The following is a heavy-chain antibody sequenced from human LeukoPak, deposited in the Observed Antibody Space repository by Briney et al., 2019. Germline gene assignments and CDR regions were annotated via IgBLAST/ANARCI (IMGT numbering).Heavy chain of an antibody. J-gene: IGHJ4*02. CDR3: ARPRTDSGSYVVY. CDR2: IYYSGST. V-gene: IGHV4-39*01. Sequence: SETLSLTCTVSGGSISTNTYYWGWIRQPPGKGLEWIGNIYYSGSTYYNPSLKSRLTISVDTSKNQFSLKLSSVTAADTAVYYCARPRTDSGSYVVYWGQGALVTVSS. CDR1: GGSISTNTYY. D-gene: IGHD1-26*01.